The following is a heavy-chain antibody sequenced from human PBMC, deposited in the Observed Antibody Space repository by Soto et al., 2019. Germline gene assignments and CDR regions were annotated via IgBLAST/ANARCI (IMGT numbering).Heavy chain of an antibody. V-gene: IGHV3-23*01. CDR2: ISGSGGST. CDR3: ARSGGRGAVYNGFDP. D-gene: IGHD2-8*02. J-gene: IGHJ5*02. Sequence: PGGSMRVSCAASGFTFRSHAMSWIRQAPGKGLEWVSAISGSGGSTYYADSVKGRFTISRDNSKNTLYLQMNSLRAEDTAVYYCARSGGRGAVYNGFDPWGERILVTVSS. CDR1: GFTFRSHA.